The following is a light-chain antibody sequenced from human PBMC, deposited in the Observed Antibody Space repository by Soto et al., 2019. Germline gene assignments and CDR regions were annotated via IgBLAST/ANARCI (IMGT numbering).Light chain of an antibody. V-gene: IGLV2-14*01. CDR3: SSYPSSSTLV. Sequence: QYALTQPASVSGSPGQSITISCTGTSSDVGGYNYVSWYQQHPGKAPKLMIYEVSNRPSGVSNRFSGSKSGNTASLTISGLQAEDEADYYCSSYPSSSTLVFGGGTKLTVL. CDR2: EVS. CDR1: SSDVGGYNY. J-gene: IGLJ2*01.